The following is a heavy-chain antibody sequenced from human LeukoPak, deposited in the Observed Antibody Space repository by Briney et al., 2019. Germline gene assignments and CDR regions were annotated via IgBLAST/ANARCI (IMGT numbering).Heavy chain of an antibody. J-gene: IGHJ3*02. Sequence: PGGSLRLSCAASGFTFSSDGMHWVRQAPGKGLEWVAFIRYDGSNKYYADSAKGRFTISRDNAKNSLFLQMTSLRAEDTALYYCAPEVWELQGASDIWGQGTMVTVSS. CDR2: IRYDGSNK. V-gene: IGHV3-30*02. CDR3: APEVWELQGASDI. CDR1: GFTFSSDG. D-gene: IGHD1-26*01.